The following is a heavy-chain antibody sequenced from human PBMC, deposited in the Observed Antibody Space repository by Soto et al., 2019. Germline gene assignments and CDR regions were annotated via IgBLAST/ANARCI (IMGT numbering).Heavy chain of an antibody. J-gene: IGHJ6*02. CDR2: ISSTSNYI. V-gene: IGHV3-21*01. Sequence: TPGKGLEWVSSISSTSNYIYYADSVKGRFTISRDNAKNSLYLQMNSLRAEDTAVYYCARDQDTSLAIYYYYGMDVWGQGTTVTV. D-gene: IGHD5-18*01. CDR3: ARDQDTSLAIYYYYGMDV.